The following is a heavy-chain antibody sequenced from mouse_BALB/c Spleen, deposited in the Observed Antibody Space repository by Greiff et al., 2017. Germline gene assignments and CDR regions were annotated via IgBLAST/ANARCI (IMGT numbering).Heavy chain of an antibody. J-gene: IGHJ4*01. CDR1: GYTFTDYA. CDR2: ISIYYDNT. CDR3: ARPYDYDGLGYAMDY. Sequence: QVQLKESGPELVRPGESVKISCKGSGYTFTDYAMHWVKQSHAKSLEWIGVISIYYDNTNYNQKFKGKATMTVDKSSSTAYMELARLTSEDSAIYYCARPYDYDGLGYAMDYWGQGTSVTVSS. V-gene: IGHV1-67*01. D-gene: IGHD2-4*01.